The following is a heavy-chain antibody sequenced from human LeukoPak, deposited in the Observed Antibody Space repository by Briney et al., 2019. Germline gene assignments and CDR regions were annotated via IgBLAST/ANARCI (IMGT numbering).Heavy chain of an antibody. J-gene: IGHJ4*02. CDR3: ARVYTIFGVVIPNFDY. D-gene: IGHD3-3*01. CDR2: INPSGGST. Sequence: ASVKVSCKASGYTFSNYYVHWVRQAPGQGLEWMGVINPSGGSTNYAQKFQGRVTMTRDTSTSTVYMEMSSLRSDDTAVYYCARVYTIFGVVIPNFDYWGQGTLVTVSS. V-gene: IGHV1-46*01. CDR1: GYTFSNYY.